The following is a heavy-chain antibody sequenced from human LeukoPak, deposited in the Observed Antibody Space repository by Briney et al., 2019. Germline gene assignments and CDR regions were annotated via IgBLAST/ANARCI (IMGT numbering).Heavy chain of an antibody. V-gene: IGHV3-7*01. CDR1: GFTFSSYW. D-gene: IGHD5-18*01. Sequence: GGSLRLSCAASGFTFSSYWRSWVRQAPGKGLEWVANIKQDGSEKYYVDSLKGRFTISRDNAKNSLYLQMNSLRAEDTAVYYCARISRGGYSYGYLDYWGQGTLVTVSS. J-gene: IGHJ4*02. CDR2: IKQDGSEK. CDR3: ARISRGGYSYGYLDY.